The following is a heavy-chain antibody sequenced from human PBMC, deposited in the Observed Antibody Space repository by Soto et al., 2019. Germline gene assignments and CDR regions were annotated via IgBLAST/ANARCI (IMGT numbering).Heavy chain of an antibody. Sequence: GGSLRLSCAASGFTFNTYGMHWVRQSPGKGLEWVALISYDTTNKYYADSVKGRFTISRDNSKNTLFLQMNSLRAEDTAVYYCAKGTSYDFWSAYHFDYWGQGTLVTVSS. D-gene: IGHD3-3*01. V-gene: IGHV3-30*18. CDR3: AKGTSYDFWSAYHFDY. J-gene: IGHJ4*02. CDR2: ISYDTTNK. CDR1: GFTFNTYG.